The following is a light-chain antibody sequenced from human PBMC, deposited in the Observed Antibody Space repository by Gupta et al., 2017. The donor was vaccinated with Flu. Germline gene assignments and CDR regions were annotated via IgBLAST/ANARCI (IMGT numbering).Light chain of an antibody. CDR1: SSDVGAYNF. V-gene: IGLV2-14*01. CDR2: EVS. CDR3: TAHASGSATV. J-gene: IGLJ1*01. Sequence: HSSLPQPASVSGSPGQSITIPCTGTSSDVGAYNFVFWYQQHPGKAPKVVIDEVSNRPSGVSNRFSGSKSGNSASLTISGLQAEDEGDYYCTAHASGSATVFGTGTKVTVL.